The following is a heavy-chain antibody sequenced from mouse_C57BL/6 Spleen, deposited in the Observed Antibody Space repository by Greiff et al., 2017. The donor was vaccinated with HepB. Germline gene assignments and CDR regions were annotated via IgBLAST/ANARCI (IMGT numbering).Heavy chain of an antibody. V-gene: IGHV1-62-2*01. CDR3: ARHWGLITTVVAKKDYFDY. D-gene: IGHD1-1*01. J-gene: IGHJ2*01. Sequence: QVQLQQSGAELVKPGASVKLSCKASGYTFTEYTIHWVKQSPGQGLEWIGWFYPGSGSIKYNEKFKDKATLTADKSSSTVYMELSRLTSEDSAVYFCARHWGLITTVVAKKDYFDYWGQGTTLTVSS. CDR1: GYTFTEYT. CDR2: FYPGSGSI.